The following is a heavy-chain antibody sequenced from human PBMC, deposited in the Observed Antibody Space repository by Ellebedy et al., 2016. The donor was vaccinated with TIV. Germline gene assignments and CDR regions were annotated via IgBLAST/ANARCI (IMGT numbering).Heavy chain of an antibody. V-gene: IGHV4-4*07. Sequence: MPSETLSLTCNVSGGSTNRYYWSWIRQPAGKSLEWIGHIYSSGSTMYNSSVRSRVTMSVDTSKNQFSLKLRSVTAADTAIYYCARESSGNFFYWGQGILVTVSS. CDR3: ARESSGNFFY. CDR2: IYSSGST. CDR1: GGSTNRYY. D-gene: IGHD6-19*01. J-gene: IGHJ4*02.